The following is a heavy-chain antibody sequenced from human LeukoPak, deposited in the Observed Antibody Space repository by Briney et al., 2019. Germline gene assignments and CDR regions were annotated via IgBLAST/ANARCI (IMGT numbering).Heavy chain of an antibody. CDR1: GWSFSGYY. CDR3: ARGPHYTSTWYRGRTDNRFDP. V-gene: IGHV4-34*01. D-gene: IGHD6-13*01. J-gene: IGHJ5*02. Sequence: SETLSLTCAVYGWSFSGYYWSWIRQPPGKGLEWIGEITHTGSTNYNPSLKSRVTISVDTSKNQLSLKLTSVTAADTAVYYCARGPHYTSTWYRGRTDNRFDPWGQGTLVTVSS. CDR2: ITHTGST.